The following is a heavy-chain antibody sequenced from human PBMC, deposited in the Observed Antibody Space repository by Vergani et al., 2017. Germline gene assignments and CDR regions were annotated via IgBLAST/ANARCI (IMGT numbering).Heavy chain of an antibody. CDR1: GFALNRHA. J-gene: IGHJ4*02. D-gene: IGHD2-21*01. Sequence: QVQLVESGGGVVQPGTSLRLSCVVSGFALNRHAMYWVRQAPGKGLEWVVGISFDGTNEYYPDLVKGRFTISRDIAKNTLYLQVRSLRLEDTGVYHCVRGPGLCAGGQCYSEGWGYWGQGTPVTVSS. V-gene: IGHV3-30-3*01. CDR3: VRGPGLCAGGQCYSEGWGY. CDR2: ISFDGTNE.